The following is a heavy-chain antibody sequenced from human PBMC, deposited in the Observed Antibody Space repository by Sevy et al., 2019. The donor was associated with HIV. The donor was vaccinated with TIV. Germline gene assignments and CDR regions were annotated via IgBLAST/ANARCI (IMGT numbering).Heavy chain of an antibody. CDR1: GFTFSTYG. J-gene: IGHJ4*02. CDR3: AKDPRPSHRITTFGGVDYFEY. Sequence: GGSLRLSCAASGFTFSTYGMHWVRPAPGKGLEWVAFIRYDESEQYCADSVKGRCTISRDNSKSTLYLRLSSLRDEDTAVYYCAKDPRPSHRITTFGGVDYFEYWGQGTLVTVSS. D-gene: IGHD3-3*01. CDR2: IRYDESEQ. V-gene: IGHV3-30*02.